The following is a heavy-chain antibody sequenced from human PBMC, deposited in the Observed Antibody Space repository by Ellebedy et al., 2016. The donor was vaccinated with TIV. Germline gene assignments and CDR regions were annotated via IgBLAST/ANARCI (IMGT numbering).Heavy chain of an antibody. CDR3: ARDNGWIAARPESWFDP. D-gene: IGHD6-6*01. V-gene: IGHV1-46*01. CDR2: INPSGGST. CDR1: GYTFTSYY. Sequence: ASVKVSXKASGYTFTSYYMHWVRQAPGQGLEWMGIINPSGGSTSYAQKFQGRVTMTRDTSISTAYMELSRLRSDDTAVYYCARDNGWIAARPESWFDPWGQGTLVTVSS. J-gene: IGHJ5*02.